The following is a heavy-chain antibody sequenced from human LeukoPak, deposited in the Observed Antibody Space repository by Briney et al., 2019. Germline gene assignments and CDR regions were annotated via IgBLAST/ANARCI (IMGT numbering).Heavy chain of an antibody. D-gene: IGHD4-17*01. CDR2: IYPGDSDT. J-gene: IGHJ6*03. V-gene: IGHV5-51*01. CDR1: GYSFTSYW. Sequence: GESLKISCKGSGYSFTSYWICWVRQMPGKGLEWMGIIYPGDSDTRYSPSFQGQVTISADKSISTAYLQWSSLKASDTAMYYCARRNGDYGYYYYMDVWGKGTTVTVSS. CDR3: ARRNGDYGYYYYMDV.